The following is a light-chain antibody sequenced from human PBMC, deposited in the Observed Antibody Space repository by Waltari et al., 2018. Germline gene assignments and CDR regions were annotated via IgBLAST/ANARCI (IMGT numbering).Light chain of an antibody. CDR2: KAS. CDR3: QQYNSRLT. Sequence: DIQMTQSPSTLSASVGDRVTITCRASQSISSWLAWYQQKPGKAPKLLIYKASSLESGVPSRCSGSGSGTEFTLTISSLQPDDFATYYCQQYNSRLTFGGGTKVEIK. J-gene: IGKJ4*01. V-gene: IGKV1-5*03. CDR1: QSISSW.